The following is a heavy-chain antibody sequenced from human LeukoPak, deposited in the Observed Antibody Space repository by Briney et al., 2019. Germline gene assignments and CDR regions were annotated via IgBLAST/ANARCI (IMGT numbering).Heavy chain of an antibody. J-gene: IGHJ4*02. CDR2: ISPYNGNT. CDR1: GYTFTSYG. CDR3: AREVRGELALRPVY. Sequence: ASVKVSCKASGYTFTSYGINWVRQAPGQGLEWMGWISPYNGNTNYGQKLQGRVTLTRDTSTSTAYIELRSLRSDDTAVFYCAREVRGELALRPVYWVQRALVSVSS. V-gene: IGHV1-18*01. D-gene: IGHD1-26*01.